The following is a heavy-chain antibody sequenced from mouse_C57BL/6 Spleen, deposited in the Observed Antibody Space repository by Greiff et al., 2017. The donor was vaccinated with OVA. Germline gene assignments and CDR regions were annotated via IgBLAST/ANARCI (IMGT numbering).Heavy chain of an antibody. Sequence: VKLQQPGAELVRPGTSVKLSCKASGYTFTSYWMHWVKQRPGQGLEWIGVIDPSDSYTNYNQKFKGKATLTVDTSSSTAYMQLSSLTSEDSAVYYCASRGNYPLWGQGTSVTVSS. J-gene: IGHJ4*01. CDR1: GYTFTSYW. V-gene: IGHV1-59*01. CDR3: ASRGNYPL. D-gene: IGHD2-1*01. CDR2: IDPSDSYT.